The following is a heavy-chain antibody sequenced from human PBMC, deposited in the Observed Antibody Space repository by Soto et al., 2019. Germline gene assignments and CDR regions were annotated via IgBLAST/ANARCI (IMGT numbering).Heavy chain of an antibody. D-gene: IGHD5-12*01. Sequence: GGSLRLSCAASGFTFSSYAMSWVRQAPGKGLEWVSAISGSGGSTYYADSVKGRFTISRDNSKNTLYLQMNSLRAEDTAVYYCAKDSTGGYDITSSLDFDYRGQGTLVTVSS. CDR3: AKDSTGGYDITSSLDFDY. V-gene: IGHV3-23*01. J-gene: IGHJ4*02. CDR1: GFTFSSYA. CDR2: ISGSGGST.